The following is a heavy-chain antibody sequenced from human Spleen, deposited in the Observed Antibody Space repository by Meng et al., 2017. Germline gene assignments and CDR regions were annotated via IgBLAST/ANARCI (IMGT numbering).Heavy chain of an antibody. CDR1: GYTFTSYG. J-gene: IGHJ1*01. CDR2: ISAYNGNT. Sequence: QVRLVQSGAEVKKPGASVKVSCKASGYTFTSYGISWVRQAPGQGLEWMGWISAYNGNTNYAQKLQGRVTMTTDTSTSTAYMELSSLRSEDTAVYYCVTYESSYDSTGYQMSFFLHWGQGTLVTVSS. V-gene: IGHV1-18*01. D-gene: IGHD3-22*01. CDR3: VTYESSYDSTGYQMSFFLH.